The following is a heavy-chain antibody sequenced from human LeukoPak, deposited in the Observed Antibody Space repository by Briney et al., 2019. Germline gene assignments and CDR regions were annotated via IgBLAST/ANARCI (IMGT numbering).Heavy chain of an antibody. Sequence: PSETLSLTCAVYGGSFSGYYWSWVRQPAGKGLEWIGRIYTSGSTNYNPSLKSRVTISVDTSKNQFSLKLSSVTAADTAVYYCARGISAAAKNWFDPWGQGTLVTVSS. CDR1: GGSFSGYY. V-gene: IGHV4-59*10. D-gene: IGHD6-13*01. CDR2: IYTSGST. J-gene: IGHJ5*02. CDR3: ARGISAAAKNWFDP.